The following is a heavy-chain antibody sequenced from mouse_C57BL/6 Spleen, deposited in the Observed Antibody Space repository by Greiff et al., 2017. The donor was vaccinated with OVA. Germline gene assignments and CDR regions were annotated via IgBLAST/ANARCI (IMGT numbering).Heavy chain of an antibody. CDR2: INYAGSST. CDR1: GFPFSAYY. CDR3: ARDRATVGYFDY. V-gene: IGHV5-16*01. Sequence: EVKLMESEGGLVQPGSSMKLSCTASGFPFSAYYMAWVRQVPETGLEWVANINYAGSSTYYLDSLNSRCIISRDNAKNILYLQMSSLKSEDTATYYCARDRATVGYFDYWGQGTTLTVPS. D-gene: IGHD1-1*01. J-gene: IGHJ2*01.